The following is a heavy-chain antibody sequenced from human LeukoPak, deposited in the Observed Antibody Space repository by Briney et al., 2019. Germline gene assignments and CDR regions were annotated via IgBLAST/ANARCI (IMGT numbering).Heavy chain of an antibody. CDR1: GYTFTSYG. CDR3: ARTPRDINWNRGQGNWFDP. D-gene: IGHD1-20*01. J-gene: IGHJ5*02. V-gene: IGHV1-18*01. CDR2: ISAYNGNT. Sequence: ASVKVSCKASGYTFTSYGISWVRQAPGQGLEWMGWISAYNGNTNYAQKLQGRVTMTTDTSTSTAYMELRSLRSDDTAVYYCARTPRDINWNRGQGNWFDPWGQGTLVTVSS.